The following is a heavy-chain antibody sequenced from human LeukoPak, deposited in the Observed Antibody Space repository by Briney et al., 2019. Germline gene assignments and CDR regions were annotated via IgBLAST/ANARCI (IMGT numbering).Heavy chain of an antibody. V-gene: IGHV3-7*05. CDR3: ARGNFSAYDI. Sequence: GGSLRLSCAASGFTFSRHWMSWVRQAPGKGLEWVANIKQDESEKYYVDSVKGRFTISRDNAKNSLYLQMNSLRAEDTAVYYCARGNFSAYDIWGQGTMVTVSS. CDR2: IKQDESEK. J-gene: IGHJ3*02. D-gene: IGHD2/OR15-2a*01. CDR1: GFTFSRHW.